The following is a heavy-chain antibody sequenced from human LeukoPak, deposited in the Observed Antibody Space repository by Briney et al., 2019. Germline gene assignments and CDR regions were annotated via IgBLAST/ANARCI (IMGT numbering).Heavy chain of an antibody. Sequence: SETLSLTCTVSGGSISSGDYYWSWIRQPPGKGLEWIGYIYYSGSTYYNPSLKSRVTISVDTSKNQFSLKLSSVTAADTTVYYCARDQGEWVDYWGQGTLVTVSS. CDR3: ARDQGEWVDY. J-gene: IGHJ4*02. CDR2: IYYSGST. CDR1: GGSISSGDYY. D-gene: IGHD3-16*01. V-gene: IGHV4-30-4*08.